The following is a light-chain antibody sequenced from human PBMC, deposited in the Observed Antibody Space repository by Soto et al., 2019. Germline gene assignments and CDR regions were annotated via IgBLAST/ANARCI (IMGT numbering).Light chain of an antibody. CDR3: QQYGGSPFT. CDR1: QSVSVNS. J-gene: IGKJ3*01. V-gene: IGKV3-20*01. Sequence: EIVWTKSPGTLSLSPGERATLSCRASQSVSVNSLAWYQQKGGQAPRLLIYAASTMATGVPVRFSGTGSGTDFALTISRLETDDSAVYYCQQYGGSPFTFGPGTKVDIK. CDR2: AAS.